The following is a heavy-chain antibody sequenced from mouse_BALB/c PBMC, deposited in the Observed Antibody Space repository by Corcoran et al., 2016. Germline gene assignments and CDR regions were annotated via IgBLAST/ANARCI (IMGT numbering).Heavy chain of an antibody. CDR2: ILPGSGCT. Sequence: QHQVQQYGSELVKHGASVTIHCKTTGYTVSSYWLEWVKQRPGHGLGWIGQILPGSGCTNYNEKVKGKATFTADTSSNTAYMQLNSLTSEDSAIYYCARGGDYWGQGTSVTVSS. CDR1: GYTVSSYW. CDR3: ARGGDY. V-gene: IGHV1-9*01. J-gene: IGHJ4*01.